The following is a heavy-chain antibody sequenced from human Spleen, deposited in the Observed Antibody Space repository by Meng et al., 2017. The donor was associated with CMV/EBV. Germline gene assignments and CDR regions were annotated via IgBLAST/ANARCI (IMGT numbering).Heavy chain of an antibody. J-gene: IGHJ4*02. CDR1: GFTFSAYA. D-gene: IGHD6-19*01. V-gene: IGHV3-30-3*01. CDR2: ISYDGTNK. Sequence: GGSLRLSCAASGFTFSAYAMHWVRQAPGKGLEWVAVISYDGTNKYYADSVKGRFTISRDNSKNTVYLEMNNLRSDDTALYYCARERGGAVAYCFDYWGQGTLVTVSS. CDR3: ARERGGAVAYCFDY.